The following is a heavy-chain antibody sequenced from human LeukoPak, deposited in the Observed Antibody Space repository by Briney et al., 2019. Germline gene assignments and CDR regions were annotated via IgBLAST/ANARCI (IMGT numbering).Heavy chain of an antibody. CDR1: GGSISSGVYY. V-gene: IGHV4-31*03. J-gene: IGHJ6*02. Sequence: PSQTLSLTCTVSGGSISSGVYYWTGIRQHPGRGLEWIGYIYYSGSTYYNPSLKSRVSISVDASKSQFSLKVSSVTAADTAVYYCARDVKSSGYNYYGMDVWGQGTTVTVSS. CDR3: ARDVKSSGYNYYGMDV. D-gene: IGHD6-19*01. CDR2: IYYSGST.